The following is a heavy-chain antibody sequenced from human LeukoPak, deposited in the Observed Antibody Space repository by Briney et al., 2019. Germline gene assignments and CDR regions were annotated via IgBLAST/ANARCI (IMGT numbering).Heavy chain of an antibody. V-gene: IGHV3-30-3*01. CDR2: VSYDGGSK. J-gene: IGHJ4*02. Sequence: PGGSLRLSCAASGFTLSSYAMHWVRQGPGKGLEWVALVSYDGGSKYYADSVKGRITISRDNSKNTLHLQMNSLRTEDTAVYYCARVKGGIAAAGNYFDYWGQGTLVTVSS. CDR1: GFTLSSYA. CDR3: ARVKGGIAAAGNYFDY. D-gene: IGHD6-13*01.